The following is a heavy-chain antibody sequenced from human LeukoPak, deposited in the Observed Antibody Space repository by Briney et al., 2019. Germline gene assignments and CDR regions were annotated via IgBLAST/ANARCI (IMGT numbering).Heavy chain of an antibody. J-gene: IGHJ4*02. CDR2: ISSDGNNK. CDR1: GFTFTSYG. Sequence: GGSLRLSCAASGFTFTSYGMHWVRQAPGKGLEWVALISSDGNNKYYADSVKGRFSISRDNSKNTLYLQMNGLRVEDTAVYYCARIGYSISWSGDYWGQGSLVTVSS. D-gene: IGHD6-13*01. V-gene: IGHV3-30*03. CDR3: ARIGYSISWSGDY.